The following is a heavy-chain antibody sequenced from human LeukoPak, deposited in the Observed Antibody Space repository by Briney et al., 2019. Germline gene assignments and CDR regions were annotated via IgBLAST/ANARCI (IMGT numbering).Heavy chain of an antibody. J-gene: IGHJ4*02. CDR2: IYYSGST. Sequence: PSETLSLTCTVSGGSISSGDYYWSWIRQPPGKGLEWIGYIYYSGSTNYNPSLKSRVTISVDTSKNQFSLKLSSVTAADTAVYYCARDDVWGRPDYWGQGTLVTVSS. CDR3: ARDDVWGRPDY. CDR1: GGSISSGDYY. V-gene: IGHV4-61*08. D-gene: IGHD3-16*01.